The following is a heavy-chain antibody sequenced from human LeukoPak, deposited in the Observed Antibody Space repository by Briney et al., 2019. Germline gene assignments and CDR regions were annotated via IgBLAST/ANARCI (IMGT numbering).Heavy chain of an antibody. V-gene: IGHV4-59*01. CDR1: GGSISSYY. CDR3: ARDFRSIAAAGTLWWFDP. D-gene: IGHD6-13*01. J-gene: IGHJ5*02. CDR2: IYYSGST. Sequence: SETLSLTCTFSGGSISSYYWSWIRQPPGKGLEWIGYIYYSGSTNYNPSLKSRVTISVDASKNQFSLKLSSVTAADTAVYYCARDFRSIAAAGTLWWFDPWGQGTLVTVSS.